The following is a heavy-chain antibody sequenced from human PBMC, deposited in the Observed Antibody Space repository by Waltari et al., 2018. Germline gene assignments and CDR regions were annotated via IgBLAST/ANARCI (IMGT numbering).Heavy chain of an antibody. Sequence: QVQLVQSGAEVKKPGASVKVSCKASGYTFTSYAMHWVRQAPGPRLEWMGWINAGNGNTKYSQKFQGRVTITRDTSASTAYMELSSLRSEDTAVYYCARGGSYSWPDAFEWNVGSYSWPDAFDIWGQGTMVTVSS. D-gene: IGHD1-26*01. J-gene: IGHJ3*02. V-gene: IGHV1-3*01. CDR2: INAGNGNT. CDR3: ARGGSYSWPDAFEWNVGSYSWPDAFDI. CDR1: GYTFTSYA.